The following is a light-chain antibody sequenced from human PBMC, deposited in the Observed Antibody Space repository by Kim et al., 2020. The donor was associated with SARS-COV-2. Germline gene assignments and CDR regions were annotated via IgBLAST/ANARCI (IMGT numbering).Light chain of an antibody. V-gene: IGKV4-1*01. CDR3: QQYYDTPYT. J-gene: IGKJ2*01. CDR2: WAS. Sequence: DIVMTQSPDSLAVSLGERATINCKSSQSVLYSSTNKNYLAWFQQKPAQPPKLLIYWASTRDSGVPGRFSGSGSGTEFTLTISTLQAEDVAVYYCQQYYDTPYTFGQGTKLEI. CDR1: QSVLYSSTNKNY.